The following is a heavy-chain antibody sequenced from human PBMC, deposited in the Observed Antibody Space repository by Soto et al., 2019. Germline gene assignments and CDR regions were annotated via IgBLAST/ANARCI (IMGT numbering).Heavy chain of an antibody. CDR3: ARVTTKGWFDP. CDR2: INPNSGGT. Sequence: SVKVSCKASGYTFTGYYMHWVRQAPGQGLEWMGWINPNSGGTNYAQKFQGWVTMTTDTSTSTAYMELRSLRSDDTAVYYCARVTTKGWFDPWGQGTLVTVSS. J-gene: IGHJ5*02. CDR1: GYTFTGYY. V-gene: IGHV1-2*04.